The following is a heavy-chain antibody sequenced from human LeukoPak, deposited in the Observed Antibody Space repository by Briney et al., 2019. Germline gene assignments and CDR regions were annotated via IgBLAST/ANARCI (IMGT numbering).Heavy chain of an antibody. J-gene: IGHJ2*01. V-gene: IGHV3-30-3*01. CDR2: ISYDGSNK. CDR1: GFTFSSYA. Sequence: GGSLRLSCAASGFTFSSYAMHWVRQAPGKGLEWVAVISYDGSNKYYADSVKGRFTISRDNSKNTLYLQMNSLRAEDTAVYYCASVKRRLYWYFDLWGRGTLGTVSS. CDR3: ASVKRRLYWYFDL.